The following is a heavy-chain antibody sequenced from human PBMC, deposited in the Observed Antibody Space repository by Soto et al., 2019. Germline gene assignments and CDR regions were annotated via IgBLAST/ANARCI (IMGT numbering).Heavy chain of an antibody. D-gene: IGHD2-15*01. CDR1: GYSFTTYW. V-gene: IGHV5-51*01. J-gene: IGHJ4*02. CDR2: IYPGDSDT. CDR3: ARRYCSGGNCRFDY. Sequence: PGESLKISCKNSGYSFTTYWIGWVRQMPGKGLEWMGIIYPGDSDTRYSPSFEGQVTISADKSISTAYLQWNSLKASDTAMYYCARRYCSGGNCRFDYWGQGTLVTVSS.